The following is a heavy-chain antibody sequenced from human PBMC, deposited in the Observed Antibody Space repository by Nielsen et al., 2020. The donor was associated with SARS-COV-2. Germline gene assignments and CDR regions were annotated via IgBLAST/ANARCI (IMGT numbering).Heavy chain of an antibody. J-gene: IGHJ4*02. CDR3: RVVPAATTIDYDY. CDR2: INHSGST. D-gene: IGHD2-2*01. CDR1: GGSFSGYY. V-gene: IGHV4-34*01. Sequence: SETLSLTCAVYGGSFSGYYWSWIRQPPGKGLEWIGEINHSGSTNYNPSLKSRVTISVDTSKNQFSLKLSSVTAADTAVYYCRVVPAATTIDYDYWGQGTLVTVSS.